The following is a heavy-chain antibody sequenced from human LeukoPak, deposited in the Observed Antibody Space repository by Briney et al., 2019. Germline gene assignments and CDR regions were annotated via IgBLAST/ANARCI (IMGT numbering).Heavy chain of an antibody. CDR1: GFTFSSYS. Sequence: PGGSLRLSCAASGFTFSSYSMNWVRQAPGKGLEWVSSISSSSSYIYYADSVKGRFTISRDNAKNSLYLQRNSLRAEDTAVYYCASCPIGPRIVDYWGQGTLVTVSS. D-gene: IGHD3-10*01. CDR3: ASCPIGPRIVDY. V-gene: IGHV3-21*01. CDR2: ISSSSSYI. J-gene: IGHJ4*02.